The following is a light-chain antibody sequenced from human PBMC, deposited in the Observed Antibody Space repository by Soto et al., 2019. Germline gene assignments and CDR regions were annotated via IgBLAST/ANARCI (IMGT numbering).Light chain of an antibody. J-gene: IGKJ1*01. Sequence: EIVLTQSPGTRSLSPWERATLSCRVSQSVPSDWLAWYQQKPGQAPRLLIYGASTRATGIPARFSGSGSGTEFTLTISSLQSEDFAVYYCQQYNNWPRTFGQGTKADVK. CDR1: QSVPSD. CDR3: QQYNNWPRT. CDR2: GAS. V-gene: IGKV3-15*01.